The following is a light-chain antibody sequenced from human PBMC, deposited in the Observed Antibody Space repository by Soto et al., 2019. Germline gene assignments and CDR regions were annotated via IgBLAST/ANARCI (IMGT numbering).Light chain of an antibody. CDR2: DAS. V-gene: IGKV1D-13*01. CDR3: QQFNNYPLT. Sequence: GDRVTITCWASQGISSALAWYQQKPGKAPNLLIYDASSLESGVPSRFSGSGSGTDFTLTISSLQPEDFATYYCQQFNNYPLTFGGGTKVEIK. J-gene: IGKJ4*01. CDR1: QGISSA.